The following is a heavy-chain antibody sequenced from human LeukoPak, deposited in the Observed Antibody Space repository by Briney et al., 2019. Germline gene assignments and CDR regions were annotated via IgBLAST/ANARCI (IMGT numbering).Heavy chain of an antibody. J-gene: IGHJ4*02. CDR1: GFPFSSYW. V-gene: IGHV3-74*03. CDR3: SRSQFDY. CDR2: ISGDGSIK. Sequence: GGSLRLSCEPSGFPFSSYWMLWVRQAPGKGLVWVSRISGDGSIKTYADFVRGRFTISRDNTKNILYLQMNSLKVEDTAIYFCSRSQFDYWGQGVLVTVSS.